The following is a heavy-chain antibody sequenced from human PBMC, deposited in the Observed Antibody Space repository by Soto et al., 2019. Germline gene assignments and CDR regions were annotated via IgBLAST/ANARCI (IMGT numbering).Heavy chain of an antibody. J-gene: IGHJ5*02. Sequence: ASVKVSCKASGHTFTRYTMNWVRQAPGHRLEWMGWINPDNGNTKSSQKFQDRVIITRDTSASTAYMDLSSLRSEDTAVYYCARGIATGQLDPWGQGTLVTVSS. D-gene: IGHD2-15*01. V-gene: IGHV1-3*01. CDR1: GHTFTRYT. CDR2: INPDNGNT. CDR3: ARGIATGQLDP.